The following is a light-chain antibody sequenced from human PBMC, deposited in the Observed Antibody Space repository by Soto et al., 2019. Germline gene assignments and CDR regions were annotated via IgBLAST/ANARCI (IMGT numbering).Light chain of an antibody. V-gene: IGKV1-39*01. Sequence: DIQMTQSPSSLSASVGDRVTITCRASQSISSYLNWYQQKPGKAPKLLIYAASSLQSGVPSRFSGSGSGTDFTLTISSLQPEDFATYYCHRNYSTPPWTFCQGPKVDIK. CDR3: HRNYSTPPWT. J-gene: IGKJ1*01. CDR1: QSISSY. CDR2: AAS.